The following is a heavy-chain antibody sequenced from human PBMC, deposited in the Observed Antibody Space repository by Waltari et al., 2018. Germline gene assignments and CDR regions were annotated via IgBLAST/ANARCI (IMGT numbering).Heavy chain of an antibody. CDR2: INTNGGKP. J-gene: IGHJ4*02. D-gene: IGHD6-6*01. CDR3: AREGVEGSSSGGLDY. V-gene: IGHV7-4-1*02. CDR1: GYTFTNYG. Sequence: QVHLVQSGSELRQPGASVRVSCKASGYTFTNYGINWIRQAPGKGLEWIGGINTNGGKPTYAQAFTGRFVFSLDTSVTTTYLHISNLKVEDSAIYYCAREGVEGSSSGGLDYWGQGTLVTVSS.